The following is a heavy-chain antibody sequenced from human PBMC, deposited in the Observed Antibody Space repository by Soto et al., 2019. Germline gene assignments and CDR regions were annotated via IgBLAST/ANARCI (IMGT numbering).Heavy chain of an antibody. CDR1: GYTVTSYG. V-gene: IGHV1-18*04. CDR2: ISAYNGNT. CDR3: ARIEVLRYFDWSPPNYYYGMDV. Sequence: GASVKVSCKASGYTVTSYGISCVRQAPGQVLVWMGWISAYNGNTNYAQKLQGRVTMTTDTSTSTAYMELRSLRSDDTAVYYCARIEVLRYFDWSPPNYYYGMDVWGQGTTVTVSS. J-gene: IGHJ6*02. D-gene: IGHD3-9*01.